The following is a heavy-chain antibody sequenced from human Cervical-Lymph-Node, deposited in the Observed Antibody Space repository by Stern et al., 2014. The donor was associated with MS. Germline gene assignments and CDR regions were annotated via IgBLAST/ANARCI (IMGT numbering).Heavy chain of an antibody. V-gene: IGHV4-31*03. CDR3: ARSDRLWGSFDY. D-gene: IGHD3-16*01. Sequence: QVQLQESGPGLVKPSQTLSLTCTVSGGSISSIGYYWTWIRQHPGKGLEGIGYIHYRGSTYDNPSLQSRVTISVDTSRIQFSLKLSSVTAADTALYYCARSDRLWGSFDYWGQGTLVTVSS. CDR2: IHYRGST. CDR1: GGSISSIGYY. J-gene: IGHJ4*02.